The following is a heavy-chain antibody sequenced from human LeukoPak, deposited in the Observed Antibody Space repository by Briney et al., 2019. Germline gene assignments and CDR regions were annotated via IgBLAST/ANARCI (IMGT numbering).Heavy chain of an antibody. CDR3: AKDTSSTIPRYFDY. J-gene: IGHJ4*02. CDR1: GFTFDDYA. Sequence: PGRSLRLSCAASGFTFDDYAMHWVRQAPGKGLEWVSGINWNSGSIDYADSVKGRFTISRDNAKNSLYLQMNSLRAEDTALYYCAKDTSSTIPRYFDYWGQGTLVTVSS. D-gene: IGHD5/OR15-5a*01. CDR2: INWNSGSI. V-gene: IGHV3-9*01.